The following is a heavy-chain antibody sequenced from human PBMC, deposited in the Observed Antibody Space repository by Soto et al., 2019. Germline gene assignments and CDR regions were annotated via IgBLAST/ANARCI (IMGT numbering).Heavy chain of an antibody. J-gene: IGHJ5*02. V-gene: IGHV4-61*01. CDR2: ISYSGST. Sequence: QVQLQESGPGLVKPSETLSLTCSVSGDSVSSGTYYWSWIRQSPERGLEWIACISYSGSTSYNPSFKSRATISVDTSKNQSSLRLRSLTAEDPAVYYCARQKSGLEFYNYFDPWGPGTLVTVSS. CDR3: ARQKSGLEFYNYFDP. CDR1: GDSVSSGTYY. D-gene: IGHD3-3*01.